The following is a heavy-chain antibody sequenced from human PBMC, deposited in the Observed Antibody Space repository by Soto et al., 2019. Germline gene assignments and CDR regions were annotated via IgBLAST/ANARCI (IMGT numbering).Heavy chain of an antibody. D-gene: IGHD3-16*02. CDR1: GFTFSSYA. J-gene: IGHJ4*02. V-gene: IGHV3-23*01. Sequence: GGSLRLSCAASGFTFSSYAMSWVRQAPGKGLEWVSAISGSGGSTYYADSVKGRFTISRDNSKNTLYLQMNSLRAEDTAVYYCAKDNMGIMITFGGVIALHWGQGTLVTVSS. CDR2: ISGSGGST. CDR3: AKDNMGIMITFGGVIALH.